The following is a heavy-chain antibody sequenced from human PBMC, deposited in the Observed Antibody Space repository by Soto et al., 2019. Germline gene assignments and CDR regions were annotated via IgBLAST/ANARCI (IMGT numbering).Heavy chain of an antibody. CDR2: ISYDGSNK. CDR1: GFTFSSYA. D-gene: IGHD1-26*01. J-gene: IGHJ4*02. CDR3: ARYSGSYYRAYFDY. Sequence: QVQLVESGGGVVQPGRSLRLSCAASGFTFSSYAMHWVRQAPGKGLEWVAVISYDGSNKYYADSVKGRFTISRDNSKNTLYLQMNSLRAEDTAVYYCARYSGSYYRAYFDYWGQGTLVTVSS. V-gene: IGHV3-30-3*01.